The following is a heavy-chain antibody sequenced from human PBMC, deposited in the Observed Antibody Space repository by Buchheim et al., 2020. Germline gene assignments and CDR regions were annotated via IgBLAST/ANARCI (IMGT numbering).Heavy chain of an antibody. CDR1: GFTVSSNY. D-gene: IGHD3-10*01. V-gene: IGHV3-66*01. Sequence: EVQLVESGGGLVQPGGSLRLSYAASGFTVSSNYMSWVRQAPGKGLEWVSVIYSGCSTYYADSVKGRFTISRHNSKNTLYLQMNSLRAEDTAVYYCARDSSEGKHNWFDPWGQGTL. CDR3: ARDSSEGKHNWFDP. CDR2: IYSGCST. J-gene: IGHJ5*02.